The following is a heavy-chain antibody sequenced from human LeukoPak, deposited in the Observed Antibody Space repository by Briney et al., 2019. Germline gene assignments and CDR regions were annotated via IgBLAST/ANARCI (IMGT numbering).Heavy chain of an antibody. CDR2: INHSGST. J-gene: IGHJ4*02. CDR1: GGSFSGYY. V-gene: IGHV4-34*01. CDR3: ARSGFGYSSGWYVRAYYFDY. Sequence: ASETLSLTCAAYGGSFSGYYWSWIRQPPGKGLEWIGEINHSGSTNYNPSLKSRVTISVDTSKNQFSLKLSSVTAADTAVYYCARSGFGYSSGWYVRAYYFDYWGQGTLVTVSS. D-gene: IGHD6-19*01.